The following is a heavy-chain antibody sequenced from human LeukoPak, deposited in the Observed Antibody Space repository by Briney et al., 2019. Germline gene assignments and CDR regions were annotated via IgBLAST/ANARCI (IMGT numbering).Heavy chain of an antibody. CDR1: GFTFSSYW. CDR2: VKEDGSET. Sequence: GGSLRLSCAASGFTFSSYWMSWVRQAPGKGLEWVANVKEDGSETFYVDSVKGRFIISRDNAKKSVYLQMNSLRAEDTAVYYCARDLPNYYDSSGFYDYWGQGILVTVSS. D-gene: IGHD3-22*01. V-gene: IGHV3-7*01. CDR3: ARDLPNYYDSSGFYDY. J-gene: IGHJ4*02.